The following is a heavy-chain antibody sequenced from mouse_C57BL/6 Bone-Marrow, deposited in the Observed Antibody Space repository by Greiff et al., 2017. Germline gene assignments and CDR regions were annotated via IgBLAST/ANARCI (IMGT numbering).Heavy chain of an antibody. J-gene: IGHJ4*01. Sequence: EVKLVESGEGLVKPGGSLKLSCAASGFTFSSYAMSWVRQTPGKRLEWVAYISSGGDYIYYADTVKGRFTISRDNARNTLYLQMSSLKSEDTAMYYSVTTVVDYAMDYWGQGTSVTVSS. CDR1: GFTFSSYA. D-gene: IGHD1-1*01. V-gene: IGHV5-9-1*02. CDR3: VTTVVDYAMDY. CDR2: ISSGGDYI.